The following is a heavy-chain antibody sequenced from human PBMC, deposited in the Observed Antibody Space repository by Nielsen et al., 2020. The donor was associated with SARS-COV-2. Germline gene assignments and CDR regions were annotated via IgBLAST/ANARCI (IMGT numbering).Heavy chain of an antibody. D-gene: IGHD3-10*01. CDR1: GDSVSSNSAA. CDR2: TYYRSKWYN. V-gene: IGHV6-1*01. J-gene: IGHJ4*02. Sequence: SQTLSLTCAISGDSVSSNSAAWNWIRQSPSRGLEWLGRTYYRSKWYNDYAVSVKSRITINPDTSKNQFSLKLSSVTAADTAVYYCARDSMGMRRGLDYWGQGTLVTVSS. CDR3: ARDSMGMRRGLDY.